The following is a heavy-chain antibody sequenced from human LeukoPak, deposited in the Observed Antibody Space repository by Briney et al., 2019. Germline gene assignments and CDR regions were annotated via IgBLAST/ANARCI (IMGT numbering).Heavy chain of an antibody. CDR1: GFTFSSYT. V-gene: IGHV3-21*01. CDR3: AKDRLVGGSHRHPLDY. J-gene: IGHJ4*02. CDR2: ISRSGDYI. Sequence: PGGSLRLSCAASGFTFSSYTMTWVRQAPGKGLEWVSAISRSGDYIFYADSVRGRFTISRDNAKNSLYLQMTSLRAEDTAVYYCAKDRLVGGSHRHPLDYRGQGTLVTVSS. D-gene: IGHD1-26*01.